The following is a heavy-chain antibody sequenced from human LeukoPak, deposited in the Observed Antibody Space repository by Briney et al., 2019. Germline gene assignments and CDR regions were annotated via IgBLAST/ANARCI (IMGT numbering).Heavy chain of an antibody. CDR1: GLTFSTYA. CDR3: ARDYLGKGTGYSSGWYNAFDI. Sequence: GGSLRLSCVASGLTFSTYAMSWVRQAPGKGLEWVAVISYDGSNKYYADSVKGRFAISRDNSKNTLYLQMNSLRAEDTAVYYCARDYLGKGTGYSSGWYNAFDIWGQGTMVTVSS. D-gene: IGHD6-19*01. V-gene: IGHV3-30*09. CDR2: ISYDGSNK. J-gene: IGHJ3*02.